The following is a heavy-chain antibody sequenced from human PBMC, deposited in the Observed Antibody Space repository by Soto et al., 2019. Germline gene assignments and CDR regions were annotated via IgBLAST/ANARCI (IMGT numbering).Heavy chain of an antibody. J-gene: IGHJ4*02. CDR2: INPSGGTT. CDR1: GYTFTDYY. D-gene: IGHD3-22*01. V-gene: IGHV1-46*01. Sequence: ASVKVSCKASGYTFTDYYMHWMRQAPGQGLEWMGIINPSGGTTTYAQKFQGRVTMTRDTSTSTVYMDLSSLRSEDTAVYYCARAASYYDSFDYWGQGXLVTVYS. CDR3: ARAASYYDSFDY.